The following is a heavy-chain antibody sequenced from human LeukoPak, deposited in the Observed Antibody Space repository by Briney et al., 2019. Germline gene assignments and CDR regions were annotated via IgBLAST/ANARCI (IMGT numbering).Heavy chain of an antibody. CDR2: IYHSGST. CDR3: ARDPGGETDY. Sequence: SETLSLTCAVSGGSISSGGYSWSWLRQPPGKGLEWIGYIYHSGSTYYNPSLKSRVTISVDRSKNQFSLKLSSVTAADTAVYYCARDPGGETDYWGQGTLVTVSS. V-gene: IGHV4-30-2*01. CDR1: GGSISSGGYS. J-gene: IGHJ4*02. D-gene: IGHD3-16*01.